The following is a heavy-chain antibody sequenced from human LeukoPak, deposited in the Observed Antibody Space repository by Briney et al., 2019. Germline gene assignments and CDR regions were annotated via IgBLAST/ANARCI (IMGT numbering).Heavy chain of an antibody. V-gene: IGHV4-59*01. Sequence: PSETLSLTCTVSGGSISSYYWNWIRQPPGKGLEWIGYIYYSGSTNYNPSLKSRVTISVDTSKNQFSLKLSSVTAADTAVYYCARSVEGYCRGGSCYYYSYYMDVWAKGPRSPSP. CDR2: IYYSGST. CDR1: GGSISSYY. J-gene: IGHJ6*03. CDR3: ARSVEGYCRGGSCYYYSYYMDV. D-gene: IGHD2-15*01.